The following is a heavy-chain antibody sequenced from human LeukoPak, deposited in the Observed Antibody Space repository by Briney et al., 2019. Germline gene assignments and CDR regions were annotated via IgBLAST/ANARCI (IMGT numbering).Heavy chain of an antibody. Sequence: PSETLSLTCTVSGGSLSSSSYYWGWIRWPPGKGLEWIGSVYYSGSTYYNPSLQSRVTISVDTSRNQFSLNVNSVTAADTAVYYCARVARVGIVAAATPYFYYWGQGTLVTVSS. CDR3: ARVARVGIVAAATPYFYY. V-gene: IGHV4-39*01. CDR2: VYYSGST. CDR1: GGSLSSSSYY. D-gene: IGHD6-13*01. J-gene: IGHJ4*02.